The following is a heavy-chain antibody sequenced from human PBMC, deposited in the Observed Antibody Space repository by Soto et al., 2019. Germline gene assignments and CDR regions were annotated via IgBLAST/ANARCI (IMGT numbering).Heavy chain of an antibody. V-gene: IGHV3-23*01. Sequence: EVQLLESGGGLVQSGVSLTLSCVASQFTFNIDAMTWVRQAPGKGLDWVSSMSGSGASIYYADSVKGRFTISRDKSKKPLYLQMNSLRAEDPAVYWCARDNWNGAYYGLDVWGQGTTVTVS. J-gene: IGHJ6*02. CDR2: MSGSGASI. CDR3: ARDNWNGAYYGLDV. CDR1: QFTFNIDA. D-gene: IGHD1-20*01.